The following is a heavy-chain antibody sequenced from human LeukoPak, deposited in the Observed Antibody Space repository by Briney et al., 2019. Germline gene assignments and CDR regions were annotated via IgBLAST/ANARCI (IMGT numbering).Heavy chain of an antibody. D-gene: IGHD6-19*01. CDR1: GGSISSYY. CDR3: ATRGTGGWYHFDY. V-gene: IGHV4-59*08. Sequence: SETLSLTCTVSGGSISSYYWSWIRQPPGKGLEWIGYIYYSGSTNYNPSLKSRVTISVDTSKNQFSLKLSSVTAADTAVYYCATRGTGGWYHFDYWGQGTLVTVSS. J-gene: IGHJ4*02. CDR2: IYYSGST.